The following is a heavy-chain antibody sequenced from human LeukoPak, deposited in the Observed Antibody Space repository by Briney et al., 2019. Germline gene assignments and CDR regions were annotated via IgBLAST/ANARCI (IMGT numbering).Heavy chain of an antibody. D-gene: IGHD6-13*01. Sequence: QPGGSLRLSCEASGFTFSNYDINWVRQAPGKGLEWVANIKQDGSEKYYVDSVKGRFTISRDNAKNSLYLQMNSLRAEDTAVYYCARGAIAAAGYYYFDYWGQGTQVTVSS. CDR3: ARGAIAAAGYYYFDY. CDR1: GFTFSNYD. V-gene: IGHV3-7*04. CDR2: IKQDGSEK. J-gene: IGHJ4*02.